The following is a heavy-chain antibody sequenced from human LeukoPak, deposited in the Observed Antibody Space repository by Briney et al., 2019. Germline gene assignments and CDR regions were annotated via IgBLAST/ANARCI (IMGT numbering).Heavy chain of an antibody. CDR3: VKEGYSYGDDF. CDR2: IQYDGTNK. V-gene: IGHV3-30*02. Sequence: GGSLRLSCAASGFTFSNYAMHWVRQAPGKGLEWVAVIQYDGTNKYYADSVEGRFTISRDNSKSTVYLQVNNLRGEDTAVYYCVKEGYSYGDDFWGQGTLVIVSS. J-gene: IGHJ4*02. D-gene: IGHD5-18*01. CDR1: GFTFSNYA.